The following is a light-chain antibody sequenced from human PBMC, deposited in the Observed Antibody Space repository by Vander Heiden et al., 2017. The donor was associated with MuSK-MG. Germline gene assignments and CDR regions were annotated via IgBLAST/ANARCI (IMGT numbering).Light chain of an antibody. CDR1: SAHIGRNT. CDR2: RNN. V-gene: IGLV1-44*01. J-gene: IGLJ2*01. CDR3: AAWDDNMNGVE. Sequence: QSVLTQPPSASGTPGPRVTIPCSGSSAHIGRNTGNWYQQLPGTAPKLLIYRNNQRPSGVPDRLSGAKSGTSASLAISGLQSEDEADYYCAAWDDNMNGVEFGGGTKLTVL.